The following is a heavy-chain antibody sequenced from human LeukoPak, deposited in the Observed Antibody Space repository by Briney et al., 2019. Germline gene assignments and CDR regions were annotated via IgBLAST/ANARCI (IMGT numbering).Heavy chain of an antibody. CDR1: GFTVSSNY. V-gene: IGHV3-53*01. CDR3: ARLKYYFDNSGYYYFDY. D-gene: IGHD3-22*01. J-gene: IGHJ4*02. Sequence: PGGSLRLSCAASGFTVSSNYMSWVRQAPGKGLEWVSGISGSGVSTYYADSVKGRFTISRDNSKNTLYLQMNSLRAEDTAVYYCARLKYYFDNSGYYYFDYWGQGTLVTVSS. CDR2: ISGSGVST.